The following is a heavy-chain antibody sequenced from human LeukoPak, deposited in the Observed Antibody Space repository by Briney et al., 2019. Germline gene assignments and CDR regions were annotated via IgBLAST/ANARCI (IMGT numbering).Heavy chain of an antibody. J-gene: IGHJ4*02. CDR2: INPNTGAT. CDR3: ARDRVGSGWPRPYYFEF. V-gene: IGHV1-2*02. D-gene: IGHD6-19*01. CDR1: VYTFTVYY. Sequence: ASVTISFKPSVYTFTVYYLHWVRQAPGQGGEGMGWINPNTGATMYAQKFQDRVTVTRDTSVDRGCMQLRSLRSDDTAISFCARDRVGSGWPRPYYFEFWGQGTVVTVSS.